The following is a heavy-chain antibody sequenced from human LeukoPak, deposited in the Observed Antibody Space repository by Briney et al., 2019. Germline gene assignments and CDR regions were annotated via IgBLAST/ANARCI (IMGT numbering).Heavy chain of an antibody. V-gene: IGHV3-21*01. Sequence: GGSLRLSCAASGFMFSSYSMNWVRQAPGKGLEWVSSISSSSSYIYYADSVQGRFTISRDNAENSLYLQMNSLRAEDTAVYYCAKEGQIYGSGSYPDAFDIWGQGTMVTVSS. CDR3: AKEGQIYGSGSYPDAFDI. D-gene: IGHD3-10*01. CDR2: ISSSSSYI. J-gene: IGHJ3*02. CDR1: GFMFSSYS.